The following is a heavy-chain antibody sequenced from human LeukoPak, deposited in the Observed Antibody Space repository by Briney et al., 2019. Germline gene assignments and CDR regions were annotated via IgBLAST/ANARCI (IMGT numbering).Heavy chain of an antibody. CDR2: ISGSGGRT. Sequence: PGGSLRLSCAASGFTFSSYAMSWVRQAPGKGLEWVSAISGSGGRTYYADSVKGRFTISRDNSKNTLYLQMNSLRAEDTAVYYCARDSSGWYEAYGMDVWGQGTTVTVSS. CDR3: ARDSSGWYEAYGMDV. CDR1: GFTFSSYA. J-gene: IGHJ6*02. D-gene: IGHD6-19*01. V-gene: IGHV3-23*01.